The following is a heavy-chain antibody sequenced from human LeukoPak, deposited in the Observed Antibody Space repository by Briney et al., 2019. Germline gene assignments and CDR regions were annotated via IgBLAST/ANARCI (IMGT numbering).Heavy chain of an antibody. J-gene: IGHJ5*02. D-gene: IGHD3-16*01. CDR1: GYTFTVNY. V-gene: IGHV1-2*02. CDR2: INPNDGCT. Sequence: ASVKLSCKASGYTFTVNYIHCVRQAPGHGLEWMVWINPNDGCTKFAQRFQGRVTVTRDTSISTTYMELRGLRSDNTAMYFCARYVSATAWRNHWFDPWGQGTLVTVSS. CDR3: ARYVSATAWRNHWFDP.